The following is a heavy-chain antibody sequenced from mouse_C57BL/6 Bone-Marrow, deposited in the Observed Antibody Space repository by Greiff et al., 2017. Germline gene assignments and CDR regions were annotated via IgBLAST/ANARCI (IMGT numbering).Heavy chain of an antibody. Sequence: VQLQQSGPELVKPGASVKISCKASGYAFSSSWMNWVKQRPGKGLEWIGRIYPDNGATNYKGKFKGKATLTVDKSYSTAFMQLSSLTSEDSAVYFCARAYYSWMDYWGQGTSGTVSA. V-gene: IGHV1-82*01. CDR3: ARAYYSWMDY. CDR2: IYPDNGAT. CDR1: GYAFSSSW. D-gene: IGHD2-10*01. J-gene: IGHJ4*01.